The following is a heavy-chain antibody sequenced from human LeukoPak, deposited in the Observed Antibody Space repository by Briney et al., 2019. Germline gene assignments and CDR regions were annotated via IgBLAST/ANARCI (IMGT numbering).Heavy chain of an antibody. Sequence: SETLSLTCAVYGGSFSGYFWSWIRQPPGKGLEWIGEITHSRSTNYNPSLKSRVTISVDTSKNQFSLKLSSVTAADTAVYYCARETSQKGAHYMDVWGKGTTVTISS. CDR1: GGSFSGYF. V-gene: IGHV4-34*01. J-gene: IGHJ6*03. CDR2: ITHSRST. D-gene: IGHD3-16*01. CDR3: ARETSQKGAHYMDV.